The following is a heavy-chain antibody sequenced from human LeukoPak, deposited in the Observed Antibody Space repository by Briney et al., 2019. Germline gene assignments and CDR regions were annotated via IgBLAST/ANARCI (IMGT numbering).Heavy chain of an antibody. CDR2: ISYSSSTI. CDR1: GFTFSSYS. D-gene: IGHD6-19*01. CDR3: ARRGASSGGLDY. Sequence: AGGSLRLSSAASGFTFSSYSMNWVRQAPGKGLEWVSYISYSSSTIYYADSVKGRFTISRDNAKNSLYLQMNSLRAEDTAVYYCARRGASSGGLDYWGQGTLVTVSS. V-gene: IGHV3-48*01. J-gene: IGHJ4*02.